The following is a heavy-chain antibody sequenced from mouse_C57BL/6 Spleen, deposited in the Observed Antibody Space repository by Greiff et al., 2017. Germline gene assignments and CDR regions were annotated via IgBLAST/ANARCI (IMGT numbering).Heavy chain of an antibody. CDR1: GYTFTDYY. CDR2: INPNNGTT. D-gene: IGHD4-1*01. J-gene: IGHJ3*01. Sequence: EVQLQQSGPELVKPGASVKISCKASGYTFTDYYMNWVKQSHGKSLEWIGEINPNNGTTSYKQKFKGKATLTVDKSSSTAYMELRRLTSEDSAVYYCARVGRRDWFADWGQGTLLTVSA. V-gene: IGHV1-26*01. CDR3: ARVGRRDWFAD.